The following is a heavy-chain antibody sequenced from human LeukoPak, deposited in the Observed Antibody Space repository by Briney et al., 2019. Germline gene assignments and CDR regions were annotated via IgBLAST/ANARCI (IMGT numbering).Heavy chain of an antibody. Sequence: SETLSLTCIVSGAAMTSYHWNWIRQTPGKRLEWIGYIYHRANTSFITSYSSSLRSRVSMSVDMSKNHFSLKLSSVTAADTAIYYCSGGRSSRYSDYWGQGALVTVSS. CDR1: GAAMTSYH. CDR3: SGGRSSRYSDY. D-gene: IGHD3-9*01. J-gene: IGHJ4*02. V-gene: IGHV4-59*01. CDR2: IYHRANT.